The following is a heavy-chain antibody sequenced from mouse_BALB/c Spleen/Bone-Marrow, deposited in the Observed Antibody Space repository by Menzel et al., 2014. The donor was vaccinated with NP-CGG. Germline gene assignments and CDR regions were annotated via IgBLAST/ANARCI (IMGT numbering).Heavy chain of an antibody. J-gene: IGHJ2*01. CDR3: ARYRLGTYFYY. V-gene: IGHV14-3*02. D-gene: IGHD2-14*01. Sequence: VQLQQPGAELVKPGASVKLSCTASGFNIKDTYIHWVKQRPEQGLEWIGRIDPANVNTKYDPKFQGKATITADTSSNTAYLQLSSLTSEDTAVYYCARYRLGTYFYYWARGTTLTVSS. CDR2: IDPANVNT. CDR1: GFNIKDTY.